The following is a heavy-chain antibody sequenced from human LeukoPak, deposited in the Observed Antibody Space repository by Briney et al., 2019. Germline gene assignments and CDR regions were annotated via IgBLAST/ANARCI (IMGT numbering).Heavy chain of an antibody. CDR2: INSDGSST. V-gene: IGHV3-74*01. CDR3: AREGYYDSSGYRLNAFDI. J-gene: IGHJ3*02. D-gene: IGHD3-22*01. CDR1: GFTFSSYW. Sequence: GGSLRLSCAASGFTFSSYWMHWVRQAPGKGLVWVSRINSDGSSTSCADSVKGRFTISRDNAKNTLYLQMNSLRAEDTAVYYCAREGYYDSSGYRLNAFDIWGQGTVVTVSS.